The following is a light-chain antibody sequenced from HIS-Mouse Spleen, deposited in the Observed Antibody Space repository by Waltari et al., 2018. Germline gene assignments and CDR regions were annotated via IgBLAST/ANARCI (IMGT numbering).Light chain of an antibody. V-gene: IGLV3-19*01. J-gene: IGLJ2*01. CDR1: SLRSYY. CDR3: NSRDSSGNHVV. Sequence: SSELTQDPAVSVALGQTVRITCQGDSLRSYYASWYQQKPGPAPVLVIYGKNNRPAGIPDRISGSSSGNTAALTITGAQAEDEADDYCNSRDSSGNHVVFGGGTKLTVL. CDR2: GKN.